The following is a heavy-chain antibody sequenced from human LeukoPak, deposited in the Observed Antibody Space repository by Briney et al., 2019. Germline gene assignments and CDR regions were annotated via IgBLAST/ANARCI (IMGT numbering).Heavy chain of an antibody. D-gene: IGHD4-17*01. J-gene: IGHJ4*02. Sequence: RGSLRLSCAASVFTFSDYYMSWIRQAPGKGREGVSYISGSSSYTIYADSVKGRFTISRDNAKNSLSLQMNSLRAEDTAVYYCARVNLYAESALDYWGQGTLVTVSS. CDR1: VFTFSDYY. CDR3: ARVNLYAESALDY. V-gene: IGHV3-11*06. CDR2: ISGSSSYT.